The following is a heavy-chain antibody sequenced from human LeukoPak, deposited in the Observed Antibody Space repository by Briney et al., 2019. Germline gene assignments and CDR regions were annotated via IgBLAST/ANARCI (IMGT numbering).Heavy chain of an antibody. CDR3: AKEGLSFDY. Sequence: PGRSLRLSCAASGFTFSSYGMHWVRKAPGKGLEWVALIPYDGSNKYHADSVKGRFTISRDNSKNTLYLQMNSLRAEDTAVYYCAKEGLSFDYWGQGTLVTVSS. CDR2: IPYDGSNK. D-gene: IGHD2-21*01. J-gene: IGHJ4*02. V-gene: IGHV3-30*18. CDR1: GFTFSSYG.